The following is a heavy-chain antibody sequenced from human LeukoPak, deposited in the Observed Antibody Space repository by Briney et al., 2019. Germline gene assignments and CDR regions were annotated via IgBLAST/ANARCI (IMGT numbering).Heavy chain of an antibody. Sequence: PSQTLSLTCTVSGGSISSGDYYWSWVRQPPGKGLEWIGYIYYSGSTYYNPSLESRVTISVDTSKNQFSLKLSSVTAADTAVYYCARYGGGSREGWFDPWGQGTLVTVSS. D-gene: IGHD1-26*01. J-gene: IGHJ5*02. CDR1: GGSISSGDYY. CDR3: ARYGGGSREGWFDP. CDR2: IYYSGST. V-gene: IGHV4-30-4*01.